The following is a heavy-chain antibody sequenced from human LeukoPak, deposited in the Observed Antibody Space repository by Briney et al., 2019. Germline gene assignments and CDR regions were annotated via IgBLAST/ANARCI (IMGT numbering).Heavy chain of an antibody. V-gene: IGHV3-21*01. J-gene: IGHJ6*02. CDR3: ASSRAITVDYYYYGMDV. D-gene: IGHD4-23*01. Sequence: PGGSLRLSCAASGFTFSSYSMNWVRQAPGKGLEWVSSISSSSSYIYYADSVKGRFTISRDNAKNSLYLQMNSLRAEDTAVYYCASSRAITVDYYYYGMDVWGQGTTVTVSS. CDR2: ISSSSSYI. CDR1: GFTFSSYS.